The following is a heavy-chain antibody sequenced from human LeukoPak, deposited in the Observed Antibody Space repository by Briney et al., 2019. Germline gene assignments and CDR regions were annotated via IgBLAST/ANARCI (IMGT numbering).Heavy chain of an antibody. CDR2: IYHSGST. D-gene: IGHD3-22*01. CDR3: ARDLGIGSSGLYY. J-gene: IGHJ4*02. CDR1: GGSISSSNW. Sequence: PSETLSLTCAVSGGSISSSNWWSWVRQPPGKGLEWIGEIYHSGSTNYNPSLKSRVTISVDKSKNQFSLKLSSVTAADTAVYYCARDLGIGSSGLYYWGQGTLVTVSS. V-gene: IGHV4-4*02.